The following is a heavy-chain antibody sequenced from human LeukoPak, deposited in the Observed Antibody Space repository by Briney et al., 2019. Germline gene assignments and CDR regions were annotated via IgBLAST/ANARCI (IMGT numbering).Heavy chain of an antibody. CDR1: GFTFDDYA. CDR3: ARAAGTPAFDY. D-gene: IGHD1-1*01. J-gene: IGHJ4*02. CDR2: ISWNSGSI. Sequence: PGRSLRLSCAASGFTFDDYAMHWVRQAPGKGLEWVSGISWNSGSIGYADSVKGRFTISRDNAKNSLYLQMNSLRAEDMALYYCARAAGTPAFDYWGQGTLVTVSS. V-gene: IGHV3-9*03.